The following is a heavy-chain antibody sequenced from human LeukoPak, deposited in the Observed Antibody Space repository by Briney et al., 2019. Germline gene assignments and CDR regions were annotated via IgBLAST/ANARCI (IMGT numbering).Heavy chain of an antibody. V-gene: IGHV3-23*01. CDR2: VSGSGANT. D-gene: IGHD1-14*01. Sequence: GGSLRLSCTGSGFTFNAYGMTWVRQAPGKGLEWVSTVSGSGANTHYADSVKGRFSISRDNSKNTMYLQMNSLTAEDTALYYCANDAGIAKNPFFDYWGQGTLVNVSS. CDR1: GFTFNAYG. J-gene: IGHJ4*02. CDR3: ANDAGIAKNPFFDY.